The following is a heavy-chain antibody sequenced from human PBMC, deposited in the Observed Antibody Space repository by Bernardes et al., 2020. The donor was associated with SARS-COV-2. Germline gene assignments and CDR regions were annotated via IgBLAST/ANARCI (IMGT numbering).Heavy chain of an antibody. Sequence: SLRLSCAASGFTFSSYGMHWVRQAPGKGLEWVAVISYDGSNKYYADSVKGRFTISRDNSKNTLYLQMNSLRAEDTAVYYCAKADGYNAPYDYWGQGTLVTVSS. CDR1: GFTFSSYG. CDR3: AKADGYNAPYDY. J-gene: IGHJ4*02. CDR2: ISYDGSNK. V-gene: IGHV3-30*18. D-gene: IGHD5-12*01.